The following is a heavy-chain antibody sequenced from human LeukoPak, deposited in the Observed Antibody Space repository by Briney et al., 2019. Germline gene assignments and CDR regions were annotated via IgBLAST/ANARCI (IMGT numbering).Heavy chain of an antibody. CDR1: GGSISSSSYY. D-gene: IGHD1-26*01. J-gene: IGHJ5*02. CDR2: IYYSGST. Sequence: PSETLSLTCTVSGGSISSSSYYWGWIRQPPGKGLEWIGSIYYSGSTYYNPSLKSRVTISVDTSKNQFSLKLSSVTAADTAVYYCARGYSGSQSWFDPWGQGTLVTVSS. CDR3: ARGYSGSQSWFDP. V-gene: IGHV4-39*07.